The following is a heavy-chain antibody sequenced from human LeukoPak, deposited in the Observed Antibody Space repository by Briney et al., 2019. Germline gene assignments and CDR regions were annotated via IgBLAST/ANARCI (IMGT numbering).Heavy chain of an antibody. Sequence: GASVKVSCKASGYSFTDYFIHWVRQAPGQGLEWMGWINPNSGATNYAHKFQDRVTMTRGTSIKTVYMELTRLRSDDTAVYYCARGKRYCSSTSCYEDYYYYYMDVWGKGTTVTVSS. CDR3: ARGKRYCSSTSCYEDYYYYYMDV. D-gene: IGHD2-2*01. CDR1: GYSFTDYF. CDR2: INPNSGAT. V-gene: IGHV1-2*07. J-gene: IGHJ6*03.